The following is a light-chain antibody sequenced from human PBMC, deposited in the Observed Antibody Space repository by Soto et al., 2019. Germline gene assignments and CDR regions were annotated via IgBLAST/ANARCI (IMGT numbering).Light chain of an antibody. CDR1: SSDVGSYNL. J-gene: IGLJ1*01. CDR2: EVS. V-gene: IGLV2-23*02. CDR3: CSYGGSYV. Sequence: QSALTQPASGSGSHGQAITISCTGKSSDVGSYNLVSWYQQHPGKAPKVMIYEVSKRPSGVSNRFSGSRSGNTASLSISGLQAEDEADYYCCSYGGSYVFGPGTKVTVL.